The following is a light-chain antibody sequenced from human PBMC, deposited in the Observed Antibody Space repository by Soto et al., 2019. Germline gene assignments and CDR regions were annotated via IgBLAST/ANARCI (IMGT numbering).Light chain of an antibody. CDR3: QQYTNWPQT. J-gene: IGKJ1*01. CDR1: QNVSTN. Sequence: EIEMTQSPATLSVSPGERATLSCRASQNVSTNLAWYQQKRGQAPRLLIYDASTGATGVPARFSGGGSGTEFTLTISSLQSVDFAVYYCQQYTNWPQTFGQGTKVEVK. CDR2: DAS. V-gene: IGKV3-15*01.